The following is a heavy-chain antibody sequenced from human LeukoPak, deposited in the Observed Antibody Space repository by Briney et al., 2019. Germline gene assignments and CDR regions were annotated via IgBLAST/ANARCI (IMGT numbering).Heavy chain of an antibody. J-gene: IGHJ4*02. Sequence: SQTLSLTCVISGDSVSSNSAAWNWIRQSPSRGLEWLGRTYYRSKWYNDYAISMKGRITINPDTSKNQFSLQMNSVTPEDTAVYYCARDSSAMFDYWGQGTLVAVSS. V-gene: IGHV6-1*01. D-gene: IGHD2-2*01. CDR1: GDSVSSNSAA. CDR3: ARDSSAMFDY. CDR2: TYYRSKWYN.